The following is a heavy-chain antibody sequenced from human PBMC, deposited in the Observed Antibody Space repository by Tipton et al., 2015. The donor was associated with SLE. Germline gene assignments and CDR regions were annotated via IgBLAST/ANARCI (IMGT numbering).Heavy chain of an antibody. J-gene: IGHJ4*02. CDR1: GASISSSYY. CDR2: IYHSGLT. V-gene: IGHV4-39*07. D-gene: IGHD3-22*01. Sequence: GLVKPSETLSLTCTVSGASISSSYYWGWIRQPPGKGLEWIGNIYHSGLTYYSPSLKSRVTFSIDTSNNQFSLKLSSVTAADAAVYYCARLVIYDNSGYPFDYWGQGTLVTVSS. CDR3: ARLVIYDNSGYPFDY.